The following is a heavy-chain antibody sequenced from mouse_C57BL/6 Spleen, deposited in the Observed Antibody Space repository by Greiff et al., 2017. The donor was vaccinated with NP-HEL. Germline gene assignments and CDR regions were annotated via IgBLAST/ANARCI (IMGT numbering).Heavy chain of an antibody. J-gene: IGHJ4*01. CDR3: ASDSSYAMDY. Sequence: EVQLQQSGPGLVKPSQSLSLTCSVTGYSITSGYYWNWIRQFPGNKLEWMGYISYDGSNKYNPSLKNRISITRDTSKNQFFLKLNSVTTEDTATYYCASDSSYAMDYWGQGTSVTVSS. CDR1: GYSITSGYY. V-gene: IGHV3-6*01. CDR2: ISYDGSN.